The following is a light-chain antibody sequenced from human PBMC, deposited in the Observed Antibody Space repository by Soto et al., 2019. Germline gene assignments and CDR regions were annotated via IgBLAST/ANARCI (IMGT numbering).Light chain of an antibody. CDR1: QSVSNN. J-gene: IGKJ1*01. CDR2: GAS. V-gene: IGKV3-15*01. Sequence: EIVMTQSPATLSVSPGERATLSCRASQSVSNNLACYQQKPGQAPRLLIYGASTRATGIPARFSGSGSGTSFTLTISSMQYEDFAVYYCQHYNNWPPWTFGQGTKVEIK. CDR3: QHYNNWPPWT.